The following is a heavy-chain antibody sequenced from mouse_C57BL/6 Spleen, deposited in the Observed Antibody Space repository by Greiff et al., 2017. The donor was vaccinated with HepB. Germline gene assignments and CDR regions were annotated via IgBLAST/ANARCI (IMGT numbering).Heavy chain of an antibody. V-gene: IGHV1-52*01. D-gene: IGHD2-3*01. CDR2: IDPSDSET. Sequence: VQLQQPGAELVRPGSSVKLSCKASGYTFPSYWMHWVKQRPIQGLEWIGNIDPSDSETHYNQKFKDKATLTVDKSSSTAYMQLSSLTSEDSAVYYCARGGYYVYAMDYGGQGTSVTVSS. CDR3: ARGGYYVYAMDY. CDR1: GYTFPSYW. J-gene: IGHJ4*01.